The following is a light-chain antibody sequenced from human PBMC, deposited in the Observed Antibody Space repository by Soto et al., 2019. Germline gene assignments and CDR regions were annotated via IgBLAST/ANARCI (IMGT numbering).Light chain of an antibody. CDR1: RSISTW. CDR2: KAS. Sequence: IQMTQSPSSLSASVGDRVTITCRASRSISTWLAWYQQKAGKAPKLLIYKASSLESGVPSSFRGSGSGTEFTLTISSLQPDDFEPYYCQHQPTFGQGTKVDIK. J-gene: IGKJ1*01. CDR3: QHQPT. V-gene: IGKV1-5*03.